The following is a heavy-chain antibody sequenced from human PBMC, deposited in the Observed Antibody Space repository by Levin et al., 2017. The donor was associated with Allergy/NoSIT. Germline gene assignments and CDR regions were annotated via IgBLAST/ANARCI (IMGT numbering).Heavy chain of an antibody. CDR2: ISGSGGST. D-gene: IGHD3-10*01. CDR3: AKDPITMVQGSGGWFDP. CDR1: GFTFSSYA. J-gene: IGHJ5*02. Sequence: GESLKISCAASGFTFSSYAMSWVRQAPGKGLEWVSAISGSGGSTYYADSVKGRFTISRDNSKNTLYLQMNSLRAEDTAVYYCAKDPITMVQGSGGWFDPWGQGTLVTVSS. V-gene: IGHV3-23*01.